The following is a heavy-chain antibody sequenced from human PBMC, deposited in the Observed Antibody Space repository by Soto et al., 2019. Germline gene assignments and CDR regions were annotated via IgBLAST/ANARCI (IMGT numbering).Heavy chain of an antibody. D-gene: IGHD6-13*01. CDR3: AREGIAAAGYFDY. CDR1: GGSISSYY. Sequence: QVQLQESGPGLVKPSETLSLTCTVSGGSISSYYWSWIRQPPGKGLEWIGYIYYSGSTNNNPSLKSRVTISVDTSKNQFSLKLSSVTAADTAVYYCAREGIAAAGYFDYWGQGTLVTVSS. J-gene: IGHJ4*02. CDR2: IYYSGST. V-gene: IGHV4-59*01.